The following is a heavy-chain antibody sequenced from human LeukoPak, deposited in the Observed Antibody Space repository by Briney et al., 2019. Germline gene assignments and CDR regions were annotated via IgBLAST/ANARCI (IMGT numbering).Heavy chain of an antibody. V-gene: IGHV3-30*18. CDR2: VSYDGANE. CDR1: GFAFSTYG. Sequence: GGSLRLSCAASGFAFSTYGMHWVRQAPDKGLEWVAVVSYDGANEYYADSVKGRLTISRDDSRSTLYLQMNSLRPEDTAVYYCAKEDTTVVTAHLDYWGQGTLVTVSS. CDR3: AKEDTTVVTAHLDY. D-gene: IGHD2-21*02. J-gene: IGHJ4*02.